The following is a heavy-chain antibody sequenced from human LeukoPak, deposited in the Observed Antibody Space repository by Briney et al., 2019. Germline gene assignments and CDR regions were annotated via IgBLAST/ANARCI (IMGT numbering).Heavy chain of an antibody. Sequence: GGSLRLSCAASGFTFSSYSMNWVRQAPGKGLEWVSSISSSSSYIYYADSVKGRFTISRGNAKDSLYLQMNSLRAGDTAVYYCARDTTVAGTSDYWGQGTLVTVSS. CDR2: ISSSSSYI. CDR1: GFTFSSYS. V-gene: IGHV3-21*01. CDR3: ARDTTVAGTSDY. D-gene: IGHD6-19*01. J-gene: IGHJ4*02.